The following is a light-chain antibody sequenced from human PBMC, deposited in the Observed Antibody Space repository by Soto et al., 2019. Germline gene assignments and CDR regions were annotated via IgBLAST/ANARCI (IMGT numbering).Light chain of an antibody. CDR2: GAS. V-gene: IGKV3D-15*01. CDR1: QNVSSN. CDR3: QQYNNWPPYT. Sequence: ELVMTQSPATLSVSPGERATLSCRASQNVSSNLAWYQQKPGQAPRLLIYGASTRATGIPARFSGSGSGIEFTLTISSLQSEDFALYFCQQYNNWPPYTFGQATKWIS. J-gene: IGKJ2*01.